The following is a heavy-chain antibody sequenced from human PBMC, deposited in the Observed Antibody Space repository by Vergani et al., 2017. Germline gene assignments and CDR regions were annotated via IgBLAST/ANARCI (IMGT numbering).Heavy chain of an antibody. CDR1: GFTLRNYD. V-gene: IGHV3-30*02. Sequence: QVQLVESGGGVVQRGGSLKLSCATSGFTLRNYDMQWIRQGPGKGLEFVAFIQFDGRNQYYADSVKGRFTLYRDFSKNTLYLQMNSLRTDDTATYYCAKHFRGWGIDYWGQGTQVIVSS. J-gene: IGHJ4*02. CDR2: IQFDGRNQ. D-gene: IGHD3-16*01. CDR3: AKHFRGWGIDY.